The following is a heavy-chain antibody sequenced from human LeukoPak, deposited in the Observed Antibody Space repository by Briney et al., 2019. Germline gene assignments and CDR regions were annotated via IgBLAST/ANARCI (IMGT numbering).Heavy chain of an antibody. D-gene: IGHD3-22*01. CDR1: GFSMSVYW. J-gene: IGHJ4*02. CDR3: ARDWGAYYHFFDY. CDR2: IKQDGSER. V-gene: IGHV3-7*01. Sequence: GGFLRLSCEASGFSMSVYWMSWVRQAPGKGLEWVGNIKQDGSERNYVDSVKGRFTISRDNAKKSLYLQMDSLRAEDAAVYYCARDWGAYYHFFDYWGQGTLVTVSS.